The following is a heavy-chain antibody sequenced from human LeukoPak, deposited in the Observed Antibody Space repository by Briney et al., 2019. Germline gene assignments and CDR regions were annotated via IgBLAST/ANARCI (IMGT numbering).Heavy chain of an antibody. J-gene: IGHJ5*02. Sequence: MTSETLSLTCTVSGGSISSYYWSWIRQPPGKGLEWIGYIFYSGSTNYNPSLKSRVTISLNASKKQLSLKLSSVTAADTAVYYCARGVAADGGWFDPWGQGTLVTVSS. CDR3: ARGVAADGGWFDP. D-gene: IGHD6-13*01. CDR1: GGSISSYY. CDR2: IFYSGST. V-gene: IGHV4-59*01.